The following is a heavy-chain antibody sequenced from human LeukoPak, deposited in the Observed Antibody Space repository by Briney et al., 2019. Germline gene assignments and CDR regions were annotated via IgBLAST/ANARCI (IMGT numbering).Heavy chain of an antibody. V-gene: IGHV4-59*01. Sequence: SETLSLTCTVPGGSISSYYWSWIRQPPGKGLEWIGYIYYSGSTNYNPSLKSRVTISVDTSKNQFSLKLSSVTAADTAVYYCAKAGQWLFYFDSWGQGTLVTVSS. J-gene: IGHJ4*02. CDR2: IYYSGST. D-gene: IGHD6-19*01. CDR1: GGSISSYY. CDR3: AKAGQWLFYFDS.